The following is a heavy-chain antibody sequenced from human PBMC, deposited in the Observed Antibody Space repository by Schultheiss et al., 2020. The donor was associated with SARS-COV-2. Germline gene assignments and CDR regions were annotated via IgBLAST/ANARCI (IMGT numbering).Heavy chain of an antibody. CDR1: GFTFSSYD. CDR3: AKDDSSGWEAQYYFDY. J-gene: IGHJ4*02. Sequence: GGSLRLSCAASGFTFSSYDMHWVRQAPGKGLEWVAVISYDGSNKYYADSVKGRFTISRDNSKNTLYLQMNSLRAEDTALYYCAKDDSSGWEAQYYFDYWGQGTLVTVSS. V-gene: IGHV3-30*18. D-gene: IGHD6-19*01. CDR2: ISYDGSNK.